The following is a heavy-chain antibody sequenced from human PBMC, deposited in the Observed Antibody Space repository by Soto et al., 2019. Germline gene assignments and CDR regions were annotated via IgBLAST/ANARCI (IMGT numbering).Heavy chain of an antibody. D-gene: IGHD3-22*01. Sequence: QVQLQESGPGLVKPSETLSLTCTVSGGSVSSAGYYWSWIRQPPGKGLEWIGYIYYSGNTNYNPSLKSRVTISVDTSKNQFSLKLSSVTAADTAVYYCAREGGRGSYDSSGYPLPDYWGQGTLVTVSS. V-gene: IGHV4-61*08. CDR3: AREGGRGSYDSSGYPLPDY. CDR2: IYYSGNT. J-gene: IGHJ4*02. CDR1: GGSVSSAGYY.